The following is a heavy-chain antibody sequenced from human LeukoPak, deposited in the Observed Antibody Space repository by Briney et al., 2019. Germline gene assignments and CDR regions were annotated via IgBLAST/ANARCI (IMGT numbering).Heavy chain of an antibody. J-gene: IGHJ4*02. CDR3: ARLVVVAATRDY. CDR2: IYHSGST. V-gene: IGHV4-38-2*02. Sequence: SETLSLTCTVSGYSISSGYYWGWIRQPPGKGLEWIGSIYHSGSTYYNPSLKSRVTISVDTSKNPFSLKLSSVTAADTAVYYCARLVVVAATRDYWGQGTLVTVSS. CDR1: GYSISSGYY. D-gene: IGHD2-15*01.